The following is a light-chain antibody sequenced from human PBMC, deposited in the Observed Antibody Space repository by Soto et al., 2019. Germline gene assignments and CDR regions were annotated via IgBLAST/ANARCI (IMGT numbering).Light chain of an antibody. J-gene: IGLJ1*01. CDR3: CSYAGSYTYV. Sequence: QSALTQPRSVSGSPGQSVTISCTGTSSDVGGYNYVSWYQQHPGKAPKLMIYDVSTRPSGVPDRFSGSKSGNTDSLTISGLQAEDEADYYCCSYAGSYTYVFGTGTKLTVL. V-gene: IGLV2-11*01. CDR1: SSDVGGYNY. CDR2: DVS.